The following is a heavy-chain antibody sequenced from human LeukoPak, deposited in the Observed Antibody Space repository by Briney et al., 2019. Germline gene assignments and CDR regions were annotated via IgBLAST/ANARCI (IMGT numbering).Heavy chain of an antibody. Sequence: SETLSLTCTVSGGSISSGGYYWSWIRQPPGKGLEWIGYIYYSGSTNYNPSLKSRVTISVDTSKNQFSLKLSSVTAADTAVYYCARYCSGGSCELYYYYGMDVWGQGTTVTVSS. CDR2: IYYSGST. V-gene: IGHV4-61*08. CDR3: ARYCSGGSCELYYYYGMDV. J-gene: IGHJ6*02. D-gene: IGHD2-15*01. CDR1: GGSISSGGYY.